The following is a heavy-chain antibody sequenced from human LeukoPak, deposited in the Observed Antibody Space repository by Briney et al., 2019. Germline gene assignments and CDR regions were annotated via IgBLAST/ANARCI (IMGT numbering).Heavy chain of an antibody. CDR2: IIPIFGTA. V-gene: IGHV1-69*13. Sequence: ASVKVSCKASGGTFSSYAISWVRQAPGQGLEWMGGIIPIFGTANYAQKFQGRVTITADESTSTAYMELSSLRSEDAAVYYCARGWVDWLLFYWGQGTLVTVSS. D-gene: IGHD3-9*01. CDR1: GGTFSSYA. CDR3: ARGWVDWLLFY. J-gene: IGHJ4*02.